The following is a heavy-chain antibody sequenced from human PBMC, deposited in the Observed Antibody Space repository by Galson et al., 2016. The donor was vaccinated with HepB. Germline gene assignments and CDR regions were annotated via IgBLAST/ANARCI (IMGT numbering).Heavy chain of an antibody. D-gene: IGHD2-15*01. CDR1: GLTFSGSG. CDR2: VSSAGGTT. Sequence: SLRLSCAASGLTFSGSGMHWVRQAPGKGLDWVAVVSSAGGTTYYGDSVKGRFTISRDNSKNTLYLQMDSLRVEDTAMYYCAKEGPQSGGSPYSFDYWGQGTLVTVSS. CDR3: AKEGPQSGGSPYSFDY. V-gene: IGHV3-30*18. J-gene: IGHJ4*02.